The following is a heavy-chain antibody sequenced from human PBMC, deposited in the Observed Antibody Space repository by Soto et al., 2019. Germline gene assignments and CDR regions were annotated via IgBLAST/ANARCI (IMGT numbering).Heavy chain of an antibody. CDR3: ARDFGSGSYYTGDYYYYGMDV. J-gene: IGHJ6*02. Sequence: QVQLQESGPGLVKPSGTLSLTCAVSGGSISSSNWWSWVRQPPGKGLEWIGEIYHSGSTNYNPSLKSRVTISVDKSKNQFSLKLSSVTAADTAVYYCARDFGSGSYYTGDYYYYGMDVWGQGTTVTVSS. CDR2: IYHSGST. D-gene: IGHD3-10*01. V-gene: IGHV4-4*02. CDR1: GGSISSSNW.